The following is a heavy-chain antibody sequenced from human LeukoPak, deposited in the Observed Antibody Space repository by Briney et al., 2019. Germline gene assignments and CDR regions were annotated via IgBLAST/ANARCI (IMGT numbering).Heavy chain of an antibody. CDR1: GFTFSSYW. J-gene: IGHJ4*02. Sequence: GGSLRLSCAASGFTFSSYWMHWVRQAPGKGLVWVSRINSDGSSTSYADSVKGRFTISRDNAKNSLYLQMNSLRAEDTAMYYCARVPRSSWLGKWGQGTLVTVSS. CDR2: INSDGSST. D-gene: IGHD6-13*01. V-gene: IGHV3-74*01. CDR3: ARVPRSSWLGK.